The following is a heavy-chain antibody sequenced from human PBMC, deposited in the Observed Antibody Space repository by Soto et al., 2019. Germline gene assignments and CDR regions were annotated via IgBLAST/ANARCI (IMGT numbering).Heavy chain of an antibody. CDR2: IRGDGGNT. Sequence: GGSLRLSCAASGFTFSSYAMHWVRQAPGKGLEWVAAIRGDGGNTYYADSVKGGFTISRDNSKNTLYLQMNSMRAEDAAVYYCANKLDDLWSGYDAFDIWGQGTMVTVSS. CDR3: ANKLDDLWSGYDAFDI. D-gene: IGHD3-3*01. J-gene: IGHJ3*02. CDR1: GFTFSSYA. V-gene: IGHV3-23*01.